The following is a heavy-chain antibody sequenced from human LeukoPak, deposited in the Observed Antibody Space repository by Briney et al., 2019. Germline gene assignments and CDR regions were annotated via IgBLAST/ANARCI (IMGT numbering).Heavy chain of an antibody. Sequence: ASVTVSCKASGYACTGYYIHWVRQAPGQGVEWMGWINPNSDATVSSQKLQGRISMTMDTSITTVYMELSRLTYDDTAMYYCARASGSNWYGKHFDYWGQGTLVTVSS. CDR3: ARASGSNWYGKHFDY. V-gene: IGHV1-2*02. CDR2: INPNSDAT. J-gene: IGHJ4*02. CDR1: GYACTGYY. D-gene: IGHD6-13*01.